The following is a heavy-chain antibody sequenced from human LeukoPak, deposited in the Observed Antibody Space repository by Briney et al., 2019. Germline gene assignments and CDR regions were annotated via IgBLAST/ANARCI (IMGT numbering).Heavy chain of an antibody. V-gene: IGHV4-59*01. CDR2: IHYSGST. J-gene: IGHJ4*02. D-gene: IGHD6-19*01. CDR1: GGSIGSYY. Sequence: SETLSLTCTVSGGSIGSYYWNWIRQAPGKGLEWIGYIHYSGSTNHNSSLKSRVTISVDTSKNQYSLKLSSVTAADTAVYYCARDGVAGGFDYWGQGTLDTVSS. CDR3: ARDGVAGGFDY.